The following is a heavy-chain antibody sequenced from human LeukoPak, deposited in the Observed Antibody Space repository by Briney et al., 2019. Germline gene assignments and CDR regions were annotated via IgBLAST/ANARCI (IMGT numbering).Heavy chain of an antibody. V-gene: IGHV1-24*01. D-gene: IGHD1-26*01. CDR3: ARVSLAWEPGYFDY. Sequence: ASVKVSCKVSGHTLTELSMHWVRQAPGKGLEWVGGFDPEDGETIYAQKFQGRVTMTEDTSTDTAYMELSSLRSEDTAVYYCARVSLAWEPGYFDYWGQGTLVTVSS. CDR1: GHTLTELS. CDR2: FDPEDGET. J-gene: IGHJ4*02.